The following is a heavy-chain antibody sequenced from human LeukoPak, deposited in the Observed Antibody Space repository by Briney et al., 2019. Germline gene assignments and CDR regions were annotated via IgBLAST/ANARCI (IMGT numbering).Heavy chain of an antibody. Sequence: PGGSLRLSCAASGFIFSSYEMNWVRQAPGKGLEWVSYISGSGSAIYYADSVKGRVTISRDNAKKSLYLQMNSLRAEDTAVYYCAREGWEPDDAFDIWGQGTMVTVSS. V-gene: IGHV3-48*03. J-gene: IGHJ3*02. D-gene: IGHD1-26*01. CDR2: ISGSGSAI. CDR3: AREGWEPDDAFDI. CDR1: GFIFSSYE.